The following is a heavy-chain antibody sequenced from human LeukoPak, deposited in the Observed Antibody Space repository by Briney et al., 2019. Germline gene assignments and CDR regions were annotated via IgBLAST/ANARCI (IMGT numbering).Heavy chain of an antibody. D-gene: IGHD2-2*01. V-gene: IGHV3-9*01. CDR2: ISWNSNTI. CDR1: GFIFDDYV. J-gene: IGHJ4*02. Sequence: PGRSLRLSCAASGFIFDDYVMHWVREAPGKDLEWVSGISWNSNTIGLADSVKGRFTISRDNAKNPLHLQMNSLNARDQAVDYCASGVSSTSCYVDYWGQGNLVSVSS. CDR3: ASGVSSTSCYVDY.